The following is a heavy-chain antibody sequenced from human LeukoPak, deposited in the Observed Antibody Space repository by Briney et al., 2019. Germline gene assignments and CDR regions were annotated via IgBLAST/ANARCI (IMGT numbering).Heavy chain of an antibody. CDR2: INHSGST. CDR1: GGSFSGYY. D-gene: IGHD1-26*01. CDR3: ARAGSYYVRHFQH. J-gene: IGHJ1*01. Sequence: SETPSLTCAVYGGSFSGYYWSWIRQPPGKGLEWIGEINHSGSTNYNPSLKSRVTISVDTSKNQFSLKLSSVTAADTAVYYCARAGSYYVRHFQHWGQGTLVAVSS. V-gene: IGHV4-34*01.